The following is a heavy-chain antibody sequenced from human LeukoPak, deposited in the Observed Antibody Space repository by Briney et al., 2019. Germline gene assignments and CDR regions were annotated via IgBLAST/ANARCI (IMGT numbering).Heavy chain of an antibody. J-gene: IGHJ4*02. Sequence: SETLSLTCTVSGGSISSSSYYWGWIRQPPGKGLEWIGYIYYSGSTNYNPSLKSRVTISVDTSKNQFSLKLSSVTAADTAVYYCARGRYFDYWGQGTLVTVSS. CDR3: ARGRYFDY. CDR1: GGSISSSSYY. CDR2: IYYSGST. V-gene: IGHV4-61*05.